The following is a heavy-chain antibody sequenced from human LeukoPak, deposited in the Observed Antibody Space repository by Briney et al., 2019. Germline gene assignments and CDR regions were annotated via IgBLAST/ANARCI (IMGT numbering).Heavy chain of an antibody. J-gene: IGHJ4*02. Sequence: PGGSLRPSCAASRFTVSSNYMGWVRQAPGKGLEWVSVIFSGGSTYYADSVKGRFTISRDNSKNTLYLQMDSLRAEDTAVYYCAIQKVIIGRFYYFDYWGQGTLVTVSS. CDR1: RFTVSSNY. D-gene: IGHD3-3*01. CDR3: AIQKVIIGRFYYFDY. CDR2: IFSGGST. V-gene: IGHV3-66*01.